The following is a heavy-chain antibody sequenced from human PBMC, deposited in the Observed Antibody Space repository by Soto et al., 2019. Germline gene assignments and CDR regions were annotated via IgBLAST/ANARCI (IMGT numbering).Heavy chain of an antibody. CDR1: GGSISSGGSS. CDR3: ARRHGPFDF. Sequence: SETLSLTCAVSGGSISSGGSSWSWIRQPPGKGLEWIGYIYYSGSTSYNPSLKSRVTISVDTSKNQFSLKLSSVTAADTAVYYCARRHGPFDFWGQGTLVTVSS. J-gene: IGHJ4*02. CDR2: IYYSGST. V-gene: IGHV4-61*08.